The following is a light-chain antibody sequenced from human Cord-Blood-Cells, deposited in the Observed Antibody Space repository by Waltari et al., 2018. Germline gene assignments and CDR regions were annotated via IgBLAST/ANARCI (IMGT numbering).Light chain of an antibody. Sequence: QSVLTQPPSASGCPGQRVTIHCSGSSSNTGSNYVYWYQQLPGTAPKLLIYRNNQRPSGVPDRFSGSKSGTSASLAISGLRSEDEADYYCAAWDDSLSSVVFGGGTKLTVL. CDR2: RNN. J-gene: IGLJ2*01. CDR3: AAWDDSLSSVV. V-gene: IGLV1-47*01. CDR1: SSNTGSNY.